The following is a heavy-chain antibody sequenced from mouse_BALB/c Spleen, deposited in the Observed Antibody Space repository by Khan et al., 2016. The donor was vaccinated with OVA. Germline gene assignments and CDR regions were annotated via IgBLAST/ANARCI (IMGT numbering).Heavy chain of an antibody. D-gene: IGHD1-1*01. CDR2: INSDGDYT. V-gene: IGHV5-9-3*01. CDR3: ARHNYGPFAY. Sequence: EVELVESGGGLVKPGGSLKLSCIASGFTFSTFAMSWVRQTPEKRLEWVATINSDGDYTYYPDSVKGRLTISRDSAKNTLSLQMSSLRSDDTAMYYCARHNYGPFAYWGQGTLVTVSA. J-gene: IGHJ3*01. CDR1: GFTFSTFA.